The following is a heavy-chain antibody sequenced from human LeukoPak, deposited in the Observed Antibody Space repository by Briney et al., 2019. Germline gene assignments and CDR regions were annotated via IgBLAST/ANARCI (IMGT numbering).Heavy chain of an antibody. V-gene: IGHV1-2*02. J-gene: IGHJ4*02. CDR3: ATLRVVVTGEYYFDY. CDR1: GYTFTGYY. Sequence: ASVKVSCKASGYTFTGYYMNWVRQAPGQGLEWRGWINPNSGGTNYAQKFQGRVTMTRDTSISIAYMELSSLRSEDTAVYYCATLRVVVTGEYYFDYWGKGTLVTVSS. CDR2: INPNSGGT. D-gene: IGHD2-21*02.